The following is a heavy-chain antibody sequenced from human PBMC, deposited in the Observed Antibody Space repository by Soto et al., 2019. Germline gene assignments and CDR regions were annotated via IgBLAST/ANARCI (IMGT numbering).Heavy chain of an antibody. CDR1: GFTFSSYW. CDR3: ARPRPYCGGDCPDS. J-gene: IGHJ4*02. Sequence: GGSLRLSCAASGFTFSSYWMHWVRQAPGKGLVWVSRINSDGSSTSYADSVKGRFTISRDNAKNTLYLQMNSLRAEDTAVYYCARPRPYCGGDCPDSWGQGTLVTSPQ. V-gene: IGHV3-74*01. D-gene: IGHD2-21*02. CDR2: INSDGSST.